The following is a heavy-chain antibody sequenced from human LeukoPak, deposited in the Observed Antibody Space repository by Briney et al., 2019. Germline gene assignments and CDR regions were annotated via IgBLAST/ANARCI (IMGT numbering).Heavy chain of an antibody. D-gene: IGHD6-13*01. V-gene: IGHV3-23*01. CDR1: GFTFSSYA. CDR3: ARAAAGPTVFDY. Sequence: TGGSLRLSCAASGFTFSSYAMSWVRQAPGKGLEWVSAISGSGGSTYYADSVKGRFTISRDNAKNSLYLQMNSLRAEDTAVYYCARAAAGPTVFDYWGQGTLVTVSS. J-gene: IGHJ4*02. CDR2: ISGSGGST.